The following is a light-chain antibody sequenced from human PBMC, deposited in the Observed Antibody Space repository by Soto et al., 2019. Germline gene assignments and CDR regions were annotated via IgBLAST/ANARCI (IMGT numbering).Light chain of an antibody. J-gene: IGKJ1*01. Sequence: AIQLTQSPSSLSAFVGDRVTITCRASHDISSALAWYQQKPGRAPKLLIYDASKLQSGVPSRFSGSGYGTDFTLTISSLQPEDFATYSCQQFNNYPRTFGQGTKVELK. CDR3: QQFNNYPRT. CDR2: DAS. V-gene: IGKV1D-13*01. CDR1: HDISSA.